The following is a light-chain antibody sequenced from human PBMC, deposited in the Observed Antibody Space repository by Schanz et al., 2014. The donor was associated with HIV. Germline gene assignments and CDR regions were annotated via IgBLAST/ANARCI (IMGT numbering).Light chain of an antibody. Sequence: QSVLTQPPSASGTPGQRVTISCSGSRSNIGRNTVNWYQQLPRTAPKLLIYSNNQRPSGVPDRFSGSKSGTSASLAITGLQAEDEADYYCQSYDSSLRGSVFGGGTQLTVL. CDR1: RSNIGRNT. CDR2: SNN. J-gene: IGLJ7*01. CDR3: QSYDSSLRGSV. V-gene: IGLV1-44*01.